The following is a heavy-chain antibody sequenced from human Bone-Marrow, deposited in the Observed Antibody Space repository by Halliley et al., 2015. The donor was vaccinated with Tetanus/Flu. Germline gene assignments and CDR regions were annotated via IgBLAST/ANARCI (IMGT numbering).Heavy chain of an antibody. V-gene: IGHV3-23*01. CDR2: SGEDT. CDR3: ATSPHDTSGYYYVPVAHYFDS. J-gene: IGHJ4*02. D-gene: IGHD3-22*01. Sequence: SGEDTHYADSVKGRFTISRDNSKNTLSLQMNGLRAEDTAIYYCATSPHDTSGYYYVPVAHYFDSWGQGTLVTVSS.